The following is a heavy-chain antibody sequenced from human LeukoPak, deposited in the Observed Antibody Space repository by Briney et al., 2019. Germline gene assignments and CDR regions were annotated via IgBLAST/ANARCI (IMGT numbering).Heavy chain of an antibody. CDR3: AREGYGDYAAFDI. Sequence: GGSLRLSCAASGFTFSSYWMHWVRQVPGKGLVWVSRINSDGSSTDYADSVKGRFTISRDNARNTLYPQMNSLRAEDTAVYYCAREGYGDYAAFDIWGQGTMVTVSS. CDR1: GFTFSSYW. J-gene: IGHJ3*02. CDR2: INSDGSST. V-gene: IGHV3-74*01. D-gene: IGHD4-17*01.